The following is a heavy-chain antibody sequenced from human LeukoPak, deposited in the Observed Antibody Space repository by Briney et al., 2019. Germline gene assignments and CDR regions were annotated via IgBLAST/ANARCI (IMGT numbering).Heavy chain of an antibody. D-gene: IGHD3-22*01. CDR3: ASSYYYDSSGPTLFDY. CDR2: IYYSGST. CDR1: GGSISSISYY. V-gene: IGHV4-61*05. Sequence: PSDTLSLTCTVSGGSISSISYYWGWIRQPPGKGLEWIGYIYYSGSTNHNPSLKSRVTISVDTSKKQFSLKLSSVTAADTAVYYCASSYYYDSSGPTLFDYWGQGTLVTVSS. J-gene: IGHJ4*02.